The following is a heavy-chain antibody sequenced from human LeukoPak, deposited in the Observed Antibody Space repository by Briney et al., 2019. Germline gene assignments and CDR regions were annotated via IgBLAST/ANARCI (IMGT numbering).Heavy chain of an antibody. CDR3: ARGWGYSSAWYYYDH. D-gene: IGHD6-19*01. CDR2: ISGNGGST. J-gene: IGHJ4*01. CDR1: GFTFSNFT. Sequence: GGSLRLSCAASGFTFSNFTIRWVRQAPGKGLEYVSAISGNGGSTYYADSVKGRFTISRDNSKNTMYLQMGSLRPEDMAVYYCARGWGYSSAWYYYDHWGQGTLVTVSS. V-gene: IGHV3-64*02.